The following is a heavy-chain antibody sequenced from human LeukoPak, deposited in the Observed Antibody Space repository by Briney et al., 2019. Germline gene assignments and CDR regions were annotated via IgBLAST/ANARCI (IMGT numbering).Heavy chain of an antibody. V-gene: IGHV3-66*01. CDR1: GFTFSSYA. D-gene: IGHD3-22*01. CDR3: ARAKFDYYDSSGPYYMDV. CDR2: IYSGGST. Sequence: GGSLRLSCAASGFTFSSYAMSWVRQAPGKGLEWVSVIYSGGSTYYADSVKGRFTISRDNSKNTLYLQMNSLRAEDTAVYYCARAKFDYYDSSGPYYMDVWGKGTTVTISS. J-gene: IGHJ6*03.